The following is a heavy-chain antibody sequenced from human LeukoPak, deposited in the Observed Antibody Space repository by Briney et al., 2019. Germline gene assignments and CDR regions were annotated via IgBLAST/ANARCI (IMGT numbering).Heavy chain of an antibody. V-gene: IGHV4-30-2*01. J-gene: IGHJ6*03. CDR1: GGSISSGGYY. CDR3: ASGTVDTASGYYYYYMDV. CDR2: IYHSGST. D-gene: IGHD5-18*01. Sequence: SETLSLTCTVSGGSISSGGYYWSWIRQPPGKGLEWIGYIYHSGSTYYNPSLKSRVTISVDRSKNQFSLKLSSVTAADTAVYYCASGTVDTASGYYYYYMDVWGKGTTVTVSS.